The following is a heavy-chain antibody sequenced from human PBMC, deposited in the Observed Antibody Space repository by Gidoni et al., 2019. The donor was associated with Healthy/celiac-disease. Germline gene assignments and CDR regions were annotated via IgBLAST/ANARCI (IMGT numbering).Heavy chain of an antibody. CDR2: MFSNDDK. V-gene: IGHV2-26*01. J-gene: IGHJ6*02. Sequence: QVTLKESGPVLVKPTETLTLTCTVSGFSLSNARMGVSWIRQPPGKALEWLAHMFSNDDKSYSTSLQSRLTISKDTSKSQVVLTMTTMDPVDTATYYCARMTDQCLVAVGYYYYGMDVWGQGTTVTVSS. CDR1: GFSLSNARMG. D-gene: IGHD6-19*01. CDR3: ARMTDQCLVAVGYYYYGMDV.